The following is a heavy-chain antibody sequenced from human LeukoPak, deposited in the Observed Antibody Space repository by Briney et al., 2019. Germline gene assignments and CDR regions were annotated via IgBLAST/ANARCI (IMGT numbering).Heavy chain of an antibody. D-gene: IGHD6-13*01. V-gene: IGHV4-61*08. CDR1: GDSFSSGGYN. J-gene: IGHJ4*02. CDR2: IYYNDNT. CDR3: ARDRMQQRNFDV. Sequence: SETLSLTCTVSGDSFSSGGYNWSWLRQPPGTGLEWSGYIYYNDNTNYNPSLKTRVTTSVNASKEQFSLRLGSVAAADSAVYYCARDRMQQRNFDVWGQGTLVTVSS.